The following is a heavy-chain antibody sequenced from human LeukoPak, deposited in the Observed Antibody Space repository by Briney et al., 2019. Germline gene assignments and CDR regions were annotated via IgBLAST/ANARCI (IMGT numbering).Heavy chain of an antibody. Sequence: ASVKVSCKASGYIFTSYDIHWVRQATGQGLEWMGWMNPNSANTDYAQKFRGRVTMTRDTSVSTAYMELNRLTSDDTAVYYCARDIAPSGQWLFDYWGQGTLVTVSS. V-gene: IGHV1-8*01. CDR3: ARDIAPSGQWLFDY. CDR2: MNPNSANT. J-gene: IGHJ4*02. CDR1: GYIFTSYD. D-gene: IGHD6-19*01.